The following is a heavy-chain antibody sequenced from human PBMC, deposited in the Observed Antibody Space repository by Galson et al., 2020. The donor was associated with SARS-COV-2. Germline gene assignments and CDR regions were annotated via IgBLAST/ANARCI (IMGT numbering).Heavy chain of an antibody. J-gene: IGHJ3*02. CDR1: GFTFSRHD. CDR2: IEADGRT. CDR3: ARDDDSSGMGAFDS. V-gene: IGHV3-13*04. Sequence: GESLKISCAASGFTFSRHDMHWVRQLTGKGLEWVSGIEADGRTYYPDSVKGRFTISRDNAKNSLHLQMNSLTAGDTAVYYCARDDDSSGMGAFDSWGRGTMVTVSS. D-gene: IGHD3-22*01.